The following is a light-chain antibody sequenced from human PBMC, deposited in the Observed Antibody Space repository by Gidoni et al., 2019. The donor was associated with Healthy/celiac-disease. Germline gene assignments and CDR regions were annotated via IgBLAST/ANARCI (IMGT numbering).Light chain of an antibody. V-gene: IGKV1-33*01. Sequence: IQIHQSPSSLSASVGDRVTITCQARQDISNYLNWYQQKPGKAPKLLIYDASTLETGVPSRFSGSGSVTDFTFTISSLQPEDIATYYCQQYDNLPLTFGGGTKVEIK. J-gene: IGKJ4*01. CDR1: QDISNY. CDR2: DAS. CDR3: QQYDNLPLT.